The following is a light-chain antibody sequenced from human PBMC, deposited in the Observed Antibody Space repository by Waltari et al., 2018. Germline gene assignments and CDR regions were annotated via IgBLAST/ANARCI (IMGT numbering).Light chain of an antibody. CDR3: AVWDDSLNGRFV. J-gene: IGLJ1*01. V-gene: IGLV1-44*01. CDR1: SSNLGRHS. CDR2: SND. Sequence: QSVLTQPHSASGPPGQRVTISCSGSSSNLGRHSVNWYQQLPGTAPKLLIYSNDQRPSGVPARFSGSQSGTSASLAISGLQSEDEAAYYCAVWDDSLNGRFVFGTGTKVTVL.